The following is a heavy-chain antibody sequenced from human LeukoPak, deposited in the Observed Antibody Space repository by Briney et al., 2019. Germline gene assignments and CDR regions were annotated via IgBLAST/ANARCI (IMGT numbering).Heavy chain of an antibody. CDR1: GGTFSSYA. Sequence: SVKVSCKASGGTFSSYAISWVRQAPGQGLEWMGRIIPILGIANYAQKFQGRVTNTADKSTSTAYMELSSLRSEDTAVYYCARSRVVVAVLNWFDPWGQGTLVTVSS. D-gene: IGHD2-15*01. V-gene: IGHV1-69*04. CDR3: ARSRVVVAVLNWFDP. CDR2: IIPILGIA. J-gene: IGHJ5*02.